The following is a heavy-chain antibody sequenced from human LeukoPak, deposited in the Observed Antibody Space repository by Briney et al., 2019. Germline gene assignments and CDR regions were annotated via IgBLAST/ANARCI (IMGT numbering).Heavy chain of an antibody. CDR3: AKDGGCSSTSCYTFFDY. J-gene: IGHJ4*02. D-gene: IGHD2-2*02. CDR1: GFNFNNYA. V-gene: IGHV3-23*01. CDR2: ISGSGGST. Sequence: GGSLRLSCVASGFNFNNYAMNWVRQAPGKGLEWVSGISGSGGSTYYADSVKGRFTISRDNSKNTLYPQMNSLRAEDTAVYYCAKDGGCSSTSCYTFFDYWGQGTLVTVSS.